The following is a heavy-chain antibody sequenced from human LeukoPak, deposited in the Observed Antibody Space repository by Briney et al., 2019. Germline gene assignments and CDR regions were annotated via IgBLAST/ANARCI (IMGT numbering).Heavy chain of an antibody. CDR3: YYDSSGYYGVEAFDI. CDR2: IIGGGRST. CDR1: GSTFSSYA. Sequence: GPCLRPARAPSGSTFSSYAIGWARHPARNWMEWDSAIIGGGRSTYYADSMKGRFTISTDNTTNTLYLRMNSLRAEDTAVYYCYYDSSGYYGVEAFDIWGAGTLVTVSS. D-gene: IGHD3-22*01. V-gene: IGHV3-23*01. J-gene: IGHJ3*02.